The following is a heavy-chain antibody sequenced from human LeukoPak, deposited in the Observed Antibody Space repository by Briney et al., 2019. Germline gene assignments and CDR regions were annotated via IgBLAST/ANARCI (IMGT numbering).Heavy chain of an antibody. Sequence: SETLSLTCTVSGGSISSYYWSWIRQPPGKGLEWIGYSHYSGITNYSPSLKSRVTISVDTSKNQFSLKLSSVTAADTAVYYCARVKKYSSSSGTNYFHMDVWGKGTTVTVSS. CDR2: SHYSGIT. J-gene: IGHJ6*03. D-gene: IGHD6-6*01. CDR1: GGSISSYY. V-gene: IGHV4-59*01. CDR3: ARVKKYSSSSGTNYFHMDV.